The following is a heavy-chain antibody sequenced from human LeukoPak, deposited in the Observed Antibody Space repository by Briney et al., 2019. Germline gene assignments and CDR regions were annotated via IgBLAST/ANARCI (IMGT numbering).Heavy chain of an antibody. CDR2: ISAYSGNT. D-gene: IGHD3-22*01. J-gene: IGHJ6*03. V-gene: IGHV1-18*01. CDR3: ARGRYYDSSGYKSPYYYMDV. Sequence: ASVKVSGKASGYTFTSYGISWVRQAPGQGLEWMGWISAYSGNTNYAQKLQGRVTMTTDTSTSTAYMELSSLRSEDTAVYYCARGRYYDSSGYKSPYYYMDVWGKGTTVTISS. CDR1: GYTFTSYG.